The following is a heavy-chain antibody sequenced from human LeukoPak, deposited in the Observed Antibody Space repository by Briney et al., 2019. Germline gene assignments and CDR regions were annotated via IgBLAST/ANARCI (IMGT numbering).Heavy chain of an antibody. Sequence: GESLKISCKVSGYSFATYWIGWVRQMPGKGLEWMGIIYPDESDTRYSPSFQGQVTISADKSISTAYLQWSSLKASDTAMYYCATPYPREYCSSTTCYFNYWGQGTLVTVSS. J-gene: IGHJ4*02. CDR3: ATPYPREYCSSTTCYFNY. CDR2: IYPDESDT. CDR1: GYSFATYW. D-gene: IGHD2-2*01. V-gene: IGHV5-51*01.